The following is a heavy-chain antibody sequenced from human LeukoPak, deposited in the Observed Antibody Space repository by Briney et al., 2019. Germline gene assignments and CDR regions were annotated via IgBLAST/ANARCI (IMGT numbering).Heavy chain of an antibody. D-gene: IGHD2-2*02. Sequence: SETLSLTCAVYGGSFSGYYWSWIRQPPGKGLEWIGEINHSGSTNYNPSLKSRVTISVDTSKNQFSLKLSSVTAADTAVYYCAGGGIVVVPAAILYFDYWGRGTLVTVSS. CDR3: AGGGIVVVPAAILYFDY. J-gene: IGHJ4*02. CDR2: INHSGST. CDR1: GGSFSGYY. V-gene: IGHV4-34*01.